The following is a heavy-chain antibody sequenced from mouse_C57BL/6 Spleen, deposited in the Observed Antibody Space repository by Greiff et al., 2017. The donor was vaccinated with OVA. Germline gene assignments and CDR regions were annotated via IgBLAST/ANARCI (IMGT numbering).Heavy chain of an antibody. Sequence: EVMLVESGGGLVKPGGSLKLSCAASGFTFSDYGMHWVRQAPEKGLEWVAYISSGSSTIYYADTVKGRFTISRDNAKNTLFLQMTSLRSEDTAMYYCAREGYYGSRVYFDYWGQGTTLTVSS. V-gene: IGHV5-17*01. CDR2: ISSGSSTI. CDR1: GFTFSDYG. J-gene: IGHJ2*01. CDR3: AREGYYGSRVYFDY. D-gene: IGHD1-1*01.